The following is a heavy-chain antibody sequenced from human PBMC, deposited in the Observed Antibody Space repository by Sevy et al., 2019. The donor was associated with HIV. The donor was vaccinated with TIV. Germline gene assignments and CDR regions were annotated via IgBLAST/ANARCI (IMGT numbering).Heavy chain of an antibody. V-gene: IGHV1-18*01. D-gene: IGHD2-2*01. CDR3: ARDLGYCSSTSCSTGGY. CDR1: GYTFTSYG. CDR2: ISAYNGNT. Sequence: ASAKVSCKASGYTFTSYGISWVRQAPGQGLEWMGWISAYNGNTNYAQKLQGRVTMTTDTSTSTAYMELRSLRSDDTAVYYCARDLGYCSSTSCSTGGYWGQGTLVTVSS. J-gene: IGHJ4*02.